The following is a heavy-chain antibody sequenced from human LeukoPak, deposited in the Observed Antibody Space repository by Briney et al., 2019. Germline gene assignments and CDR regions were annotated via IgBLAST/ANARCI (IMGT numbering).Heavy chain of an antibody. CDR2: IYYSGST. V-gene: IGHV4-59*08. CDR3: ARHSGVDCSSYNWFDP. J-gene: IGHJ5*02. Sequence: PSETLSLTCTVSGGSISSYYWSWIRQPPGKGLEWIGYIYYSGSTNYNPSLKSRVTISVDTSKNQFSLKLSSVTAADTAVYYCARHSGVDCSSYNWFDPRGQGTLVTVSS. CDR1: GGSISSYY. D-gene: IGHD6-6*01.